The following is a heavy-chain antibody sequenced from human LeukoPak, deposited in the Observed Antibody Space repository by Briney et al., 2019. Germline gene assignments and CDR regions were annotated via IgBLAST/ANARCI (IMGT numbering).Heavy chain of an antibody. CDR3: AREGTSGFDY. J-gene: IGHJ4*02. CDR1: GYSISSGYY. Sequence: SETLSLTCTVSGYSISSGYYWGWIRQPPGKGLEWIGSIYHSGSTYYNPSLKSRVTISVDTSKNQFSLKLSSVTAADTAVYYCAREGTSGFDYWGQGTLVTVSS. CDR2: IYHSGST. V-gene: IGHV4-38-2*02. D-gene: IGHD1-26*01.